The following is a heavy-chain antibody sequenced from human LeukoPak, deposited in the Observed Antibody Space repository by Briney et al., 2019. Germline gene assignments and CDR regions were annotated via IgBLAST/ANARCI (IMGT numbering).Heavy chain of an antibody. D-gene: IGHD6-13*01. Sequence: SETLSLTCAVYGGSFSGYYGSWIRQPPGKGLEWIGYIYTSGSTNYNPSLKSRVTISVDTSKNQFSLKLSSVTAADTAVYYCARGGAGTLRQKSAFDIWGQGTMVTVSS. CDR3: ARGGAGTLRQKSAFDI. CDR1: GGSFSGYY. CDR2: IYTSGST. J-gene: IGHJ3*02. V-gene: IGHV4-4*09.